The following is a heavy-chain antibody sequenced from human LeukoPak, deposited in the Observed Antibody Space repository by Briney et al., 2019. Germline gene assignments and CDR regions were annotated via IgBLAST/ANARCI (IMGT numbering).Heavy chain of an antibody. CDR3: AKSYVGYYYYYMDV. V-gene: IGHV3-20*01. D-gene: IGHD1-26*01. Sequence: RPGGSMKLSCAASGFTFSDYYMSWVRQAPGKGLEWVSGINWNGGSTGYADSVKGRFTISRDNAKNSLYLQMDSLRAEDTALYHCAKSYVGYYYYYMDVWGKGTTVTVSS. CDR2: INWNGGST. CDR1: GFTFSDYY. J-gene: IGHJ6*03.